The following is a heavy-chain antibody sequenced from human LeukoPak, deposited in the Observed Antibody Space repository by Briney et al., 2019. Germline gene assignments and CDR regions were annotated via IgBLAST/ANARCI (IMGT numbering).Heavy chain of an antibody. J-gene: IGHJ4*02. Sequence: SETLSLTCTVSGGSISSYYWSWIRQPPGKGLEWIGYIYYSGSTNYNPSLKSRVTISVDTSKNQFSLKLSSVTAADTAVYYCARRHATYSQLWLRWYYFDYWGQGTLVTVSS. V-gene: IGHV4-59*08. CDR3: ARRHATYSQLWLRWYYFDY. D-gene: IGHD5-18*01. CDR2: IYYSGST. CDR1: GGSISSYY.